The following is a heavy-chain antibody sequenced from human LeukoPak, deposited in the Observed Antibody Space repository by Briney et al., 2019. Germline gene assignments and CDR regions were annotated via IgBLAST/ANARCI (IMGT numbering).Heavy chain of an antibody. CDR1: GFTFSSYA. D-gene: IGHD6-19*01. CDR3: AKDHSSGWWNYFDY. CDR2: ISASSGSGGST. Sequence: GGSLRLSCAASGFTFSSYAMSWVRQAPGKGLEWVSVISASSGSGGSTYYADSVKGRFTISRDNSKNTLYLPMNSLRAEDTALYYCAKDHSSGWWNYFDYWGQGTLVTVSS. J-gene: IGHJ4*02. V-gene: IGHV3-23*01.